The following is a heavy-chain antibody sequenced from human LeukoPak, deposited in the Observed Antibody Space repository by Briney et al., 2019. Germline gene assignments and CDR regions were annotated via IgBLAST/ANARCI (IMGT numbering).Heavy chain of an antibody. J-gene: IGHJ4*02. Sequence: GASVKVSCKASGYTFTSYAMHWVRQAPGQRLEWMGWISAGNGNTKYSQKFQGRVTITRDTSASTAYMELSSLRSEDTAVYYCARGAPDYGNDYWGQGTLVTVSS. CDR2: ISAGNGNT. CDR3: ARGAPDYGNDY. D-gene: IGHD4-17*01. V-gene: IGHV1-3*01. CDR1: GYTFTSYA.